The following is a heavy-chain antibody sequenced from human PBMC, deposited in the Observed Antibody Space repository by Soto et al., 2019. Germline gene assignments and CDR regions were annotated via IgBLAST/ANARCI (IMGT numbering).Heavy chain of an antibody. CDR2: IIPILGIA. Sequence: GASVKVSCKASGGTFSSYTISWVRQATGQGLEWMGRIIPILGIANYAQKFQGRVTITADKSTSTAYMELSSLRAEDTAVYYCARHPERIAQIGWFDPWGQGTLVTVSS. CDR1: GGTFSSYT. J-gene: IGHJ5*02. CDR3: ARHPERIAQIGWFDP. D-gene: IGHD6-13*01. V-gene: IGHV1-69*02.